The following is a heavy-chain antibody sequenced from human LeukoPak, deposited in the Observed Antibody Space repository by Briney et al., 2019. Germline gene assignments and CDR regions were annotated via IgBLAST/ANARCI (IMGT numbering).Heavy chain of an antibody. CDR2: TNLSGSNK. D-gene: IGHD3-10*01. V-gene: IGHV3-7*01. CDR1: GFTFSNYC. CDR3: ERCPYGAFDM. J-gene: IGHJ3*02. Sequence: PGGSLRLSCAASGFTFSNYCMSWVRQAPGKGLEWVADTNLSGSNKHYVDSVKGRFTISRDNSKNSLYLQMNSLRAEDKAVYYCERCPYGAFDMWGEGT.